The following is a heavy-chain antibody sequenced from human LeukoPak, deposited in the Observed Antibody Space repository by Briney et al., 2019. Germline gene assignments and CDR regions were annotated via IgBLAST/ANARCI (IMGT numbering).Heavy chain of an antibody. CDR3: ARDGSSSDHAFDI. V-gene: IGHV4-38-2*02. CDR2: IYHSGST. Sequence: SETLSLTCTVSGGSISSGYYWGWIRQPPGKGLEWIGSIYHSGSTYYNPSLKSRVTISVDTSKNQFSLKLSSVTAADTAVYYCARDGSSSDHAFDIWGQGTMVTVSS. CDR1: GGSISSGYY. D-gene: IGHD6-6*01. J-gene: IGHJ3*02.